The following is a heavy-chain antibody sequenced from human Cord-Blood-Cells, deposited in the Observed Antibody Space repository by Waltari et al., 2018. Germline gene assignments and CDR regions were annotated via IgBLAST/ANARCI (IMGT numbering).Heavy chain of an antibody. J-gene: IGHJ4*02. D-gene: IGHD4-17*01. V-gene: IGHV3-33*01. CDR2: IWYDGSNK. CDR1: GFTFSSYG. CDR3: ASGPDYGDYIGY. Sequence: QVQLAESGGGVVQPGRSLRLSCAAAGFTFSSYGLHWVGQAPGKGLEWVAVIWYDGSNKYYADSVKGRFTISRDNSKNTLYLQMNSLRAEDTAVYYCASGPDYGDYIGYWGQGTLVTVSS.